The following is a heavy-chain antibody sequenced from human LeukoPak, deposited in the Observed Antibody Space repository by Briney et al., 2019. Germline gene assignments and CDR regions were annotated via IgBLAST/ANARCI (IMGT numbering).Heavy chain of an antibody. V-gene: IGHV3-21*01. J-gene: IGHJ4*02. CDR2: ISSSSSYI. CDR1: GFTFSSYS. CDR3: ARDSLLYCGGDCYSPP. Sequence: GGSLRLSCAASGFTFSSYSMNWVRQAPGKGLEWVSSISSSSSYIYCADSVKGRFTISRDNAKNSLYLQMNSLRAEDTAVYYCARDSLLYCGGDCYSPPRGQGTLVTVSS. D-gene: IGHD2-21*02.